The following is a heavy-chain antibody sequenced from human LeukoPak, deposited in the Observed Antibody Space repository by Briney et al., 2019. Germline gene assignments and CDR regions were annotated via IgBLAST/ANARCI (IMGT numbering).Heavy chain of an antibody. D-gene: IGHD6-13*01. V-gene: IGHV3-30*18. CDR3: AKGLSSWYPYYFDY. CDR1: GITFSSYI. CDR2: ISDDGSNK. Sequence: PGRSLRLSCVASGITFSSYIMHWVRQAPGKGLEWVAVISDDGSNKYNADSVKGRFTISRDNSKNTLYLQMNSLRAEDTAVYYCAKGLSSWYPYYFDYWGQGTLVTVSS. J-gene: IGHJ4*02.